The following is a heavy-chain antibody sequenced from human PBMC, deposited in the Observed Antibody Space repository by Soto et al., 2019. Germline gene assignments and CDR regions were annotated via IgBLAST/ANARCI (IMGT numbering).Heavy chain of an antibody. D-gene: IGHD4-17*01. J-gene: IGHJ3*02. CDR1: GGSISSYY. Sequence: SETLSLTCTVSGGSISSYYWSWIRQPPGKGLEWIGYIYYSGSTNYNPSLKSRVTISVDTSKNQFSLKLSSVTAADTAVYYCASLTTANPTVTTLSYPLDIWGQGTMVTVSS. CDR3: ASLTTANPTVTTLSYPLDI. V-gene: IGHV4-59*08. CDR2: IYYSGST.